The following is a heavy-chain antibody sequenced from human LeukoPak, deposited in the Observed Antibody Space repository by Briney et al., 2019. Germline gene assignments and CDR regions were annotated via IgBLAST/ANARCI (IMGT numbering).Heavy chain of an antibody. CDR2: INHSGST. CDR1: GGSFSGYY. D-gene: IGHD3-10*01. Sequence: SETLSLTCAVYGGSFSGYYWSWIRQPPGKGLEWIGEINHSGSTNYNPSLKSRVTISVDTSKNQFSLKLSSVTAADMAVYYCARGQLFGWFDPWGQGTLVTVSS. V-gene: IGHV4-34*01. CDR3: ARGQLFGWFDP. J-gene: IGHJ5*02.